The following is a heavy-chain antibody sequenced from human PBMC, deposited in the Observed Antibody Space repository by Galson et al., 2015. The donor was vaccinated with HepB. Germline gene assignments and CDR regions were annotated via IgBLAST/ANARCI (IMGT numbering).Heavy chain of an antibody. D-gene: IGHD2-2*02. Sequence: SLRLSCAASGFTFSSYWMSWVRQAPGKGLEWVANIKQDGSEEYYVDSVKGRFTVSRDNAKNSLYLQMNSLRAEDTAVYYCARAGYCSSTSCYTDFDYWGQGTLVTVSS. CDR3: ARAGYCSSTSCYTDFDY. J-gene: IGHJ4*02. CDR1: GFTFSSYW. CDR2: IKQDGSEE. V-gene: IGHV3-7*03.